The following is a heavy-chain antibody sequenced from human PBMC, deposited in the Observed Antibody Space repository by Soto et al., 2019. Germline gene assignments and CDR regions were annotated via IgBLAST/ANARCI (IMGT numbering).Heavy chain of an antibody. CDR3: ARAQLDFDWLSGAFDI. Sequence: QVQLQESGPGLVKPSETLSLTCTVSGGSISSYYWSWIRQPAGKGLEWIGRIYTSGSTNYNPSLKSRVTMSVDTSKNQFSQKLSSVTAADTAVYYCARAQLDFDWLSGAFDIWGQGTMVTVSS. V-gene: IGHV4-4*07. D-gene: IGHD3-9*01. CDR1: GGSISSYY. CDR2: IYTSGST. J-gene: IGHJ3*02.